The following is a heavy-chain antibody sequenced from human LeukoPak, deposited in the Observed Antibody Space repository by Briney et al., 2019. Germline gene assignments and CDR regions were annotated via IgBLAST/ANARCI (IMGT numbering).Heavy chain of an antibody. CDR2: VSGSSNI. J-gene: IGHJ4*02. D-gene: IGHD5-18*01. V-gene: IGHV3-48*02. CDR1: GFTFSSYT. CDR3: ARDGLHTAHFDY. Sequence: GGSLRLSCAASGFTFSSYTMNWVRQAPGEGLECVSTVSGSSNIHYSDSVKGRFTISRDNARNSLYLQMNSLRDEDTAVYYCARDGLHTAHFDYWGQGTLVTVSS.